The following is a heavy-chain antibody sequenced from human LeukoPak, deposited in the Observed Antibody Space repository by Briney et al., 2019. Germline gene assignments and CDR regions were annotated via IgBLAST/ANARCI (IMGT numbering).Heavy chain of an antibody. CDR1: GFTVSSNY. J-gene: IGHJ3*02. Sequence: PGGSLRLSCAASGFTVSSNYMSWVRQAPGKGLEWVSVIYSGGSTYYADSVKGRFTISRDNSKNTLYLQVNSLRAEDTAVYYCARDGNFGYDAFDIWGQGTMVTVSP. CDR3: ARDGNFGYDAFDI. CDR2: IYSGGST. D-gene: IGHD3-10*01. V-gene: IGHV3-53*01.